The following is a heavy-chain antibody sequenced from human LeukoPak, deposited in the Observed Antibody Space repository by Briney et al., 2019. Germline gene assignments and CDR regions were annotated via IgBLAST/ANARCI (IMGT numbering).Heavy chain of an antibody. J-gene: IGHJ5*02. Sequence: GGSLRLSCAASGFTFSSYAMSWVRQAPGKGLEWVSGISGSDGNTYYADSVKGRFTISRDNSKNTLYVQMNSLRAEDTAVYYCAKARGFCSGGSCYNPFDPWGQGTLVTVSS. CDR1: GFTFSSYA. D-gene: IGHD2-15*01. CDR3: AKARGFCSGGSCYNPFDP. V-gene: IGHV3-23*01. CDR2: ISGSDGNT.